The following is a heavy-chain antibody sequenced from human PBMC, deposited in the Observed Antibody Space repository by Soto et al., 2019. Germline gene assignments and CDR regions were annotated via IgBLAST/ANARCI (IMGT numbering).Heavy chain of an antibody. CDR2: INSKSGDT. CDR3: ARVKDADYRNWFDP. CDR1: GYTFSDYY. J-gene: IGHJ5*02. D-gene: IGHD4-17*01. V-gene: IGHV1-2*04. Sequence: ASVKVSCKASGYTFSDYYMHWVRQAPGQGLEWMGWINSKSGDTSYAQKFQGWVTMTRDTSISTGYMELSRLRSDDTAVYYCARVKDADYRNWFDPWGQGTLVTV.